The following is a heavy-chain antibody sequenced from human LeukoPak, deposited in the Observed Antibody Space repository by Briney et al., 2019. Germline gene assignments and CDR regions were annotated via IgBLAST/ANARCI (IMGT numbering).Heavy chain of an antibody. V-gene: IGHV4-39*01. D-gene: IGHD3-3*01. CDR3: ARQVLQDYDFWSGYSDNFDY. Sequence: KTSETLSLTCTVSGGSISSSSYYWGWIRQPPGKGLEWIGSIYYSGSTYYNPSLKSRVTISVDTSKNQFSLKLSSVTAADTAVYYCARQVLQDYDFWSGYSDNFDYWGQGTLVTVSS. CDR2: IYYSGST. CDR1: GGSISSSSYY. J-gene: IGHJ4*02.